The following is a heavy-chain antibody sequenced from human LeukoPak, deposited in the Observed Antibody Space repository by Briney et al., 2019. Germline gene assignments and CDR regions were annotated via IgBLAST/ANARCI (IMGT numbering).Heavy chain of an antibody. J-gene: IGHJ4*02. Sequence: SETQSLTCAVYGGSFSGYYWNWIRQPPGQGLEWIGEINHSGSTNYNPSLKSRVTISLDTSKNQFSLKLSSVTAADTAVYYCARGGGSSPGIAVYWGQGTLVTVSS. CDR1: GGSFSGYY. V-gene: IGHV4-34*01. CDR3: ARGGGSSPGIAVY. CDR2: INHSGST. D-gene: IGHD6-19*01.